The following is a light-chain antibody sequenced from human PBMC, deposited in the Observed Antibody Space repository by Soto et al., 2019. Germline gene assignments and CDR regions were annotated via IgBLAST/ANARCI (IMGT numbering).Light chain of an antibody. CDR3: QQYYSYPRT. Sequence: AIRTTQSPSSFSASTGDRVTITCRASQGISSYLAWYQQKPGKAPKLLIYAASTLQSGVPSRFSGSGSGTDFTLTISCLQSEDFATYYCQQYYSYPRTFGQGTKV. CDR2: AAS. J-gene: IGKJ1*01. CDR1: QGISSY. V-gene: IGKV1-8*01.